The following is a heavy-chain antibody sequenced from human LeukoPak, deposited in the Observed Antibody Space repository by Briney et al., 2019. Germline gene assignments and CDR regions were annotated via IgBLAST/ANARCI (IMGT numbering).Heavy chain of an antibody. CDR3: ARDGSSSGFGELLSY. V-gene: IGHV1-69*13. CDR1: GYTFTGYY. J-gene: IGHJ4*02. D-gene: IGHD3-10*01. Sequence: SVKASCKASGYTFTGYYVHWVRQAPGQGLEWMGGIIPIFGTANYAQKFQGRVTITADESTSTASMELSSLTSEDTAVYYCARDGSSSGFGELLSYWGQGTLVTVSS. CDR2: IIPIFGTA.